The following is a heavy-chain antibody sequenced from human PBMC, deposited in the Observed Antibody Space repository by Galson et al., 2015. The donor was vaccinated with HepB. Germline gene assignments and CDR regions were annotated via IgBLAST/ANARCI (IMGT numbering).Heavy chain of an antibody. J-gene: IGHJ4*02. CDR2: ISWNSGSI. CDR3: AKDRDGYNLGYFDY. CDR1: GFTFDDYA. V-gene: IGHV3-9*01. Sequence: SLRLSCAASGFTFDDYAMHWVRQAPGKGLEWVSGISWNSGSIGYADSVKGRFTISRDNAKNSLYLQMNSLRAEDTALYYCAKDRDGYNLGYFDYWGQGTLVTVSS. D-gene: IGHD5-24*01.